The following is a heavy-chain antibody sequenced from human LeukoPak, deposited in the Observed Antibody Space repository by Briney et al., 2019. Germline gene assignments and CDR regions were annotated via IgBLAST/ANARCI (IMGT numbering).Heavy chain of an antibody. CDR3: ARGPPVDY. Sequence: SETLSLTCTVSGGSISSYYWSWIRQPPGKGLEWIGYIYYSGSTNYNPSLKSRVTISVDTSKNQFSLKLSSVTAADTAVYYCARGPPVDYWGQGTLVTVSS. CDR1: GGSISSYY. V-gene: IGHV4-59*01. J-gene: IGHJ4*02. CDR2: IYYSGST.